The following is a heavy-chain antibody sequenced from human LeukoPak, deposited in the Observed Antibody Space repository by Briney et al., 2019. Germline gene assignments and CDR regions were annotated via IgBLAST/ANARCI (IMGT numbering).Heavy chain of an antibody. D-gene: IGHD7-27*01. CDR2: TDLDGSET. CDR1: GISFSRYW. J-gene: IGHJ4*02. Sequence: PGGSLRLSCAASGISFSRYWMSWVRQAPGKGLEWVATTDLDGSETYYVDSVKGRFTISRDNAKESLFLRMDSLRADDTAVYYCARENWATFDYWGQGALVTVSS. CDR3: ARENWATFDY. V-gene: IGHV3-7*04.